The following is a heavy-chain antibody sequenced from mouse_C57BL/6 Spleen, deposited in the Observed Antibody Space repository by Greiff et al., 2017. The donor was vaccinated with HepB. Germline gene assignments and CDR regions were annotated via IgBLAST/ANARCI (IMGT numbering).Heavy chain of an antibody. CDR3: TREEGGAVDRAMDY. CDR1: GYTFTSYW. J-gene: IGHJ4*01. CDR2: IYPGNSDT. Sequence: EVHLVESGTVLARPGASVKMSCKTSGYTFTSYWMHWVKQRPGQGLEWIGAIYPGNSDTSYNQKFKGKSKLTAVTSANTAYMELSSLNNEDSAVYYCTREEGGAVDRAMDYWGQGTSVTVSS. D-gene: IGHD1-1*01. V-gene: IGHV1-5*01.